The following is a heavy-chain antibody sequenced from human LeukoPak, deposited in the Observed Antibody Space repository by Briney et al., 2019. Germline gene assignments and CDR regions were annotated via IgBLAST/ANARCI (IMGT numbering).Heavy chain of an antibody. J-gene: IGHJ4*02. D-gene: IGHD3-10*01. CDR1: GFTFSSYG. Sequence: PGGSLRLSCAASGFTFSSYGMHWVRQAPGKGLEWVAVIWYDGSNKYYADSVKGRFTISRDNSKNTLYLQMNSLRAEDTAVYYCAGVGGSGSYYTHFDYWGQGTLVTVSS. V-gene: IGHV3-33*01. CDR3: AGVGGSGSYYTHFDY. CDR2: IWYDGSNK.